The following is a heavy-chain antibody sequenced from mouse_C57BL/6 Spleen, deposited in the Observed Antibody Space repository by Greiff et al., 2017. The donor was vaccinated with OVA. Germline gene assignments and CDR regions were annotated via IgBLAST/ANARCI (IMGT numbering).Heavy chain of an antibody. CDR2: IYPRSGNT. CDR1: GYTFTSYG. V-gene: IGHV1-81*01. CDR3: ARGTTVVPNWYFDV. Sequence: QVHVKQSGAELARPGASVKLSCKASGYTFTSYGISWVKQRTGQGLEWIGEIYPRSGNTYYNEKFKGKATLTADKSSSTAYMELRSLTSEDSAVYFCARGTTVVPNWYFDVWGTGTTVTVSS. J-gene: IGHJ1*03. D-gene: IGHD1-1*01.